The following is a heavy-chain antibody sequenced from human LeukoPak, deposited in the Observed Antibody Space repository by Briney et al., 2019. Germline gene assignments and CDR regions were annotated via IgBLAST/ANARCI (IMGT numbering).Heavy chain of an antibody. CDR1: GFTFSSYS. CDR3: ARDRRYCSGGSCYFDYFFDY. D-gene: IGHD2-15*01. J-gene: IGHJ4*02. V-gene: IGHV3-30*03. Sequence: PPGGSLRLSCAASGFTFSSYSMNWVRQAPGKGLEWVAVISYDGSINFYAASVKGRFTISRDNSKNTLYLQMNSLRIDDTALYFCARDRRYCSGGSCYFDYFFDYWGQGTLVTVSS. CDR2: ISYDGSIN.